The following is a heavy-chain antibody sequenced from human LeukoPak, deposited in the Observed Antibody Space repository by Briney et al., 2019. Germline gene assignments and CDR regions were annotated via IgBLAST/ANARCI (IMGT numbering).Heavy chain of an antibody. CDR3: ARSPRYYGSGRLFGDAFDI. J-gene: IGHJ3*02. CDR1: GYSISSGYY. V-gene: IGHV4-38-2*02. Sequence: PSETLSLTCTVSGYSISSGYYWGWIRQPPGKGLEWIGSIYHSGSTYYNPSLKSRVTIPVDTSKNQFSLKLSSVTAADTAVYYCARSPRYYGSGRLFGDAFDIWGQGTMVTVSS. D-gene: IGHD3-10*01. CDR2: IYHSGST.